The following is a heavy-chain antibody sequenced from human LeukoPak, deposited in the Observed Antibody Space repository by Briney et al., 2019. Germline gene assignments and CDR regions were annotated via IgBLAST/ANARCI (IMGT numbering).Heavy chain of an antibody. D-gene: IGHD1-26*01. J-gene: IGHJ6*03. CDR3: ARSWASMGGSSFYYMDV. CDR1: GGTFSTHV. CDR2: IIPKFGTA. V-gene: IGHV1-69*01. Sequence: GSSVKVSCKASGGTFSTHVIHWVRQAPGQGLEWMGGIIPKFGTANYAQKFQGRVTITADESTSTVYMELSSLTSEDTAVYYCARSWASMGGSSFYYMDVWGIGTTVSISS.